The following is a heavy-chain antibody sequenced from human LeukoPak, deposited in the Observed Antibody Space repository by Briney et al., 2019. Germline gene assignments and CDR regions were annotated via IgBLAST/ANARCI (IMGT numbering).Heavy chain of an antibody. J-gene: IGHJ4*02. CDR2: ISGSGGST. V-gene: IGHV3-23*01. CDR3: AKDQTTMIVVVIHYFDY. Sequence: GGSLRLSCAASGFTFSSYAMSWVRQAPGKGLEWVSAISGSGGSTYYADSVKDRFTISRDNSKNTLYLQMNSLRAEDTAVYYCAKDQTTMIVVVIHYFDYWGQGTLVTVSS. CDR1: GFTFSSYA. D-gene: IGHD3-22*01.